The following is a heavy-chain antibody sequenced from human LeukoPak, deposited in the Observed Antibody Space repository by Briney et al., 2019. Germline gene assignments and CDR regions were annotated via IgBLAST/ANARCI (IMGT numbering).Heavy chain of an antibody. CDR1: GGSISSYY. CDR2: IYCSGST. CDR3: ASGHYDSSGYVDDY. V-gene: IGHV4-59*01. D-gene: IGHD3-22*01. J-gene: IGHJ4*02. Sequence: PSETLSLTCTVSGGSISSYYWSWIRQPPGKGLEWIGYIYCSGSTNYNPSLKSRVTISVDTSKNQFSLKLSSVTAADTAVYYCASGHYDSSGYVDDYWGQGTLVTVSS.